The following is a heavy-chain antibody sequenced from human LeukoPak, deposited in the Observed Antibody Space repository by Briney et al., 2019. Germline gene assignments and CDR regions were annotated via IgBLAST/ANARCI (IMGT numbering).Heavy chain of an antibody. J-gene: IGHJ4*02. CDR1: VGPISSYY. CDR2: IYYSGST. CDR3: ARGVAHSGYDV. Sequence: SDTLSLTCIVSVGPISSYYWSCNRQPPGKGLEWIGYIYYSGSTNYNPSLKSRVTISVDTSKNQFSLTLSSVTAADTAVYYCARGVAHSGYDVWGQGTLVTVSS. D-gene: IGHD5-12*01. V-gene: IGHV4-59*07.